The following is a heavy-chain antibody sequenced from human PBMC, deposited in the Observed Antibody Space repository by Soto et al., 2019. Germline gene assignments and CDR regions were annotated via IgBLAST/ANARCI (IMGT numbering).Heavy chain of an antibody. D-gene: IGHD2-2*01. V-gene: IGHV3-48*03. CDR1: GFTFSSYE. Sequence: GSLRLSCAASGFTFSSYEMNWVRQAPGKGLEWVSYISSSGSTIYYADSVKGRFTISRDNAKNSLYLQMNSLRAEDTAVYYCARVSRTSLKYWGQGTLVTVSS. CDR3: ARVSRTSLKY. J-gene: IGHJ4*02. CDR2: ISSSGSTI.